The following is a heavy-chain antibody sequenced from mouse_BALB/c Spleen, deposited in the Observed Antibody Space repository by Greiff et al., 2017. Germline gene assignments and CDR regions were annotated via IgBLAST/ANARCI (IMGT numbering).Heavy chain of an antibody. J-gene: IGHJ4*01. D-gene: IGHD2-14*01. CDR1: GFTFSSYT. CDR2: ISNGGGST. V-gene: IGHV5-12-2*01. CDR3: ARDRVRYAMDY. Sequence: EVKLMESGGGLVQPGGSLKLSCAASGFTFSSYTMSWVRQTPEKRLEWVAYISNGGGSTYYPDTVKGRFTISRDNAKNTLYLQMSSLKSEETAMYYCARDRVRYAMDYWGQGTSVTVSS.